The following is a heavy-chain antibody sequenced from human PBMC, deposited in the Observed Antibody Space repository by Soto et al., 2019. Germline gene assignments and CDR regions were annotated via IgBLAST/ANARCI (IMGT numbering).Heavy chain of an antibody. CDR2: IYYSGST. J-gene: IGHJ4*02. D-gene: IGHD4-17*01. V-gene: IGHV4-30-4*01. CDR1: GGSIRSCDYY. CDR3: AINGANSVYFDY. Sequence: TLSLTCTVSGGSIRSCDYYWSWIRQPPGKGLEWIGYIYYSGSTYYNPSLKSRVTISVDTSKNQFSLKLSSVTAADTAVYYCAINGANSVYFDYWGQGTLVTVSS.